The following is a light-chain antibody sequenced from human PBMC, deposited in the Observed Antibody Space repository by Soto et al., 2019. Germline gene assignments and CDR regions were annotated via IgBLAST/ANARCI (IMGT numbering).Light chain of an antibody. V-gene: IGLV2-14*01. J-gene: IGLJ1*01. CDR2: DVK. CDR3: NSYAGTSYV. Sequence: QSVLTQPASVSGTPGQSITISCTGTSSDVGGYNYVSWYQQYPGKAPKLIIYDVKNRPSGVSCRFSGSKSGNTASLTISGLQAEDEADYYCNSYAGTSYVFGTGTKVTVL. CDR1: SSDVGGYNY.